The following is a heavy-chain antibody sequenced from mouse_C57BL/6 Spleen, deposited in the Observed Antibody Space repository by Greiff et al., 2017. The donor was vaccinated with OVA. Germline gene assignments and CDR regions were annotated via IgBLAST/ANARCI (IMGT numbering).Heavy chain of an antibody. J-gene: IGHJ2*01. CDR2: IYPGDGDT. D-gene: IGHD1-1*01. CDR1: GYAFSSYW. Sequence: VMLVESGAELVKPGASVKISCKASGYAFSSYWMNWVKQRPGKGLELIGLIYPGDGDTNYNGKFKGKATLTADKSSSTAYMQLSSLTSEDSAVYFCARGYYGSSYWGQGTTLTVSS. V-gene: IGHV1-80*01. CDR3: ARGYYGSSY.